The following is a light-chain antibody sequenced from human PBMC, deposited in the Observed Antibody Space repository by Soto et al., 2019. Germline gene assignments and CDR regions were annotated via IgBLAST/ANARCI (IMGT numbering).Light chain of an antibody. CDR2: EVK. CDR3: SSYTASGFPI. Sequence: QSALTQPASVSGSPGQSITLSCTGTSSDIGAYNYVSWYQHRPGKAPKLLIFEVKSRPAGLSNRFSGSKSGNAASLTISGLQAEDDAIYYCSSYTASGFPIFGGGTKLTVL. J-gene: IGLJ2*01. CDR1: SSDIGAYNY. V-gene: IGLV2-14*01.